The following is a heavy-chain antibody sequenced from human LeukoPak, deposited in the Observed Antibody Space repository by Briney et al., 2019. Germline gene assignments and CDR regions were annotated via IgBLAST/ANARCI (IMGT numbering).Heavy chain of an antibody. D-gene: IGHD6-13*01. CDR1: GGSISSSSYY. CDR2: IYYSGST. J-gene: IGHJ5*02. Sequence: SETLSLTCTVSGGSISSSSYYWGWIRQPPGKGLEWIGSIYYSGSTYYNPSLKSRVTISVDTSKNQFSLKLSSVTAADTAVYYCARRRRQQLVPGLGSRWFDPWGQGTLVTVSS. V-gene: IGHV4-39*07. CDR3: ARRRRQQLVPGLGSRWFDP.